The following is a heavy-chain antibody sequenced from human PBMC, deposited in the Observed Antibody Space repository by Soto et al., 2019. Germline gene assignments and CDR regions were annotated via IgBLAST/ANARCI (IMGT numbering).Heavy chain of an antibody. CDR1: GYDFNTNS. J-gene: IGHJ4*01. V-gene: IGHV5-51*01. CDR2: MYPGDSDT. CDR3: ARLPRDCNKTSCYYADH. Sequence: PGESLKISCRGSGYDFNTNSFGWVRQLPGKGLEWVGIMYPGDSDTRYNPSLQGHVTLSADVTVSTAFLQWRSLKTSDTGMYFCARLPRDCNKTSCYYADHWGHGTQVTVSS. D-gene: IGHD2-2*01.